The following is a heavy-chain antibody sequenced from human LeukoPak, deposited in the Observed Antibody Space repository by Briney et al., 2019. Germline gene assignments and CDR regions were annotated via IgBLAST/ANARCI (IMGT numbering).Heavy chain of an antibody. Sequence: SETLSLTCAVYGGSFSGYYWSWIRQPPGKGLEWIGEINHSGSTNYNPSLKSRVTISVDSSKNQFSLKLSSVTAADTAVYYCARGRRHIAAAGRPFDYWGQGTRVTVSS. CDR3: ARGRRHIAAAGRPFDY. CDR1: GGSFSGYY. V-gene: IGHV4-34*01. D-gene: IGHD6-13*01. J-gene: IGHJ4*02. CDR2: INHSGST.